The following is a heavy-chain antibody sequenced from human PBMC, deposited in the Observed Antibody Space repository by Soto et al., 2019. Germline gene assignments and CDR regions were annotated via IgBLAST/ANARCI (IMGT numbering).Heavy chain of an antibody. D-gene: IGHD1-26*01. V-gene: IGHV3-33*01. J-gene: IGHJ3*02. CDR2: IWYDGSNK. CDR1: GFTFSSYG. Sequence: QVQLVESGGGVVQPGRSLRLSCAASGFTFSSYGMHWVRQAPGKGLEWVAVIWYDGSNKYYADSVKGRFTISRDNSKNTLYLQRNSLRAEYTAVYYCARESGRAPRGAFDIWGQGTMVTVSS. CDR3: ARESGRAPRGAFDI.